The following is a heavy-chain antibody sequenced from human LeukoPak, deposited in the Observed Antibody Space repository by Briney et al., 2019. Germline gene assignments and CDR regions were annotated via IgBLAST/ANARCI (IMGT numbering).Heavy chain of an antibody. CDR1: GFTFSSYA. CDR2: ISGGNRGT. CDR3: VKGREIYGGARFDY. V-gene: IGHV3-23*01. D-gene: IGHD4-23*01. J-gene: IGHJ4*02. Sequence: GGSLRLSCAAPGFTFSSYAMTWVRQAPGKGLEWVSTISGGNRGTYYADSVKGRFTVSRDNSKNTLYLQMNSLRADDTALYYCVKGREIYGGARFDYWGQGTLATVSS.